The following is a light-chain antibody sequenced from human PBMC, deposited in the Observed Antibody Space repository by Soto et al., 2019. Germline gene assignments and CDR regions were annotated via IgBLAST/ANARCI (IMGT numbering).Light chain of an antibody. CDR1: RNINDW. CDR3: QQYYSFPRT. J-gene: IGKJ4*01. CDR2: AAS. Sequence: DIQMTQSPSTLSASVGDRVTITCRASRNINDWLAWYQQKPGKAPKILIYAASTLQSGVPSRFSGSGSGTDFTLTISCLQSEDFATYYCQQYYSFPRTFGGGTKVDIK. V-gene: IGKV1-5*01.